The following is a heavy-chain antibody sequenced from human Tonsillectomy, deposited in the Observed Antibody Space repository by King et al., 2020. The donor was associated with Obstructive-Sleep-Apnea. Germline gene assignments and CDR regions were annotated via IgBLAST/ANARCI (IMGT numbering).Heavy chain of an antibody. CDR3: AKDYRKYFQH. V-gene: IGHV3-30*18. Sequence: VQLVESGGGVVQPGRSLRLSCAASGFTFSSYGIHWVRQASGKGLEWVAVISYDGSNKYYADAVKGRFTISRDNSKNTLYLQMNSLRAEDTAVYYCAKDYRKYFQHWGQGTLVTVSS. J-gene: IGHJ1*01. CDR2: ISYDGSNK. D-gene: IGHD1-26*01. CDR1: GFTFSSYG.